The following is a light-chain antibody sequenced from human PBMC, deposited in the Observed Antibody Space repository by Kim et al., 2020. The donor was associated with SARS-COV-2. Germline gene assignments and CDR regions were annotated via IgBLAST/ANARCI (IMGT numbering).Light chain of an antibody. CDR1: ENIGTW. V-gene: IGKV1-5*03. CDR3: QRDSRFPYT. CDR2: LAS. J-gene: IGKJ2*01. Sequence: SASVGDRVTITCRASENIGTWLAWYQQKPGRAPSLLIYLASTVESGVPSRVSGTGSGTEFSLSITSLQPDDFATYYCQRDSRFPYTFGQGTKLEI.